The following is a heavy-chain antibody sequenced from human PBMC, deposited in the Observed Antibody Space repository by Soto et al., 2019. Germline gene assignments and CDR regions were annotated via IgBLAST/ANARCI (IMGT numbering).Heavy chain of an antibody. J-gene: IGHJ4*02. CDR3: AREMIHYGTSYFEY. V-gene: IGHV3-21*01. Sequence: EVQLVESGGGLVKPGGSLRLSCAASGFTFSSYSMNWVRQAPGKGLEWVSSISSSSSYIYYADSVKGRFTISRDNAKHSLDLQLNSLTGEYTAVYHCAREMIHYGTSYFEYWGQGTLVTVSS. CDR2: ISSSSSYI. CDR1: GFTFSSYS. D-gene: IGHD4-17*01.